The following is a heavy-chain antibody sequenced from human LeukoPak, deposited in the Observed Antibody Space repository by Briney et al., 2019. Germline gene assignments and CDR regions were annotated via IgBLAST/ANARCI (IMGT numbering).Heavy chain of an antibody. CDR3: ARGWGYYDSSGYRANWFDP. Sequence: PSETLSLTCAVYGGSFSGYYWSWIRQPPGKGLEWIGEINHSGSTNYNPSLKSRVTISVDTSKNQFSLKLSSVTAADTAVYYCARGWGYYDSSGYRANWFDPWGQGTLVTVSS. V-gene: IGHV4-34*01. CDR2: INHSGST. CDR1: GGSFSGYY. J-gene: IGHJ5*02. D-gene: IGHD3-22*01.